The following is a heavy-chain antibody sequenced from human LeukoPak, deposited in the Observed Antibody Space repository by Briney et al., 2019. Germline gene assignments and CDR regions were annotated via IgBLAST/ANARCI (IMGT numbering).Heavy chain of an antibody. Sequence: KPSETLSLTCTVSGGSISSYYWSWIRQPPGMGLEWIGYIYYSGSTNYNPSLKSRVTISVDTSKNQFSLRLSSVTAADTAVYYCASVPHITMVRGVTNRYYYYYGMDVWGQGTTVTVSS. CDR3: ASVPHITMVRGVTNRYYYYYGMDV. CDR2: IYYSGST. J-gene: IGHJ6*02. V-gene: IGHV4-59*08. CDR1: GGSISSYY. D-gene: IGHD3-10*01.